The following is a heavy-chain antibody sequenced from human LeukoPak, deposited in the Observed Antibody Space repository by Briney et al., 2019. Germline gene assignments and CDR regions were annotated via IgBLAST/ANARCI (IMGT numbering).Heavy chain of an antibody. J-gene: IGHJ4*02. D-gene: IGHD1-26*01. CDR1: GFTFDDYA. Sequence: GRSLRLSCAASGFTFDDYAMHWVRQAPGKGLEWVSGISWNSGSIGYADSVKGRFTISRDNAKNSLYLQMNSLRAEDTALYYCAKDSGDSGSGFDYWGQGTLVTVSS. CDR2: ISWNSGSI. V-gene: IGHV3-9*01. CDR3: AKDSGDSGSGFDY.